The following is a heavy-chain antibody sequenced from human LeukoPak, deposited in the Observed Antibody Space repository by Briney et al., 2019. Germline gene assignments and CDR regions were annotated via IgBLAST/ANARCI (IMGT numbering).Heavy chain of an antibody. CDR3: ARLGTKPGPQYYDSSGYYSGGYYFDS. J-gene: IGHJ4*02. CDR1: GFTFSSYW. D-gene: IGHD3-22*01. CDR2: INSDGSTI. V-gene: IGHV3-74*01. Sequence: PGGSLRLSCAASGFTFSSYWMHWVRQAPGKGLVWVSRINSDGSTITYVDSVKGRFTISRDNAKNTLYLQMNSLRAEDTALYYCARLGTKPGPQYYDSSGYYSGGYYFDSWGQGTLVTISS.